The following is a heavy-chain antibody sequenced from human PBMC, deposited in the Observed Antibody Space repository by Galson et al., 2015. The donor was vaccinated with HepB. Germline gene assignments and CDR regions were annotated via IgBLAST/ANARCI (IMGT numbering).Heavy chain of an antibody. Sequence: SLRLSCAASGFTFSSYSMNWVRQAPGKGLEWVSSISSSSSYIYYADSVKGRFTISRDNAKNSLYLQMNSLRAEDTAVYYCARDATRARYYYGSGSYTAYYYYGMDVWGQGTTVTVSS. V-gene: IGHV3-21*01. D-gene: IGHD3-10*01. J-gene: IGHJ6*02. CDR1: GFTFSSYS. CDR3: ARDATRARYYYGSGSYTAYYYYGMDV. CDR2: ISSSSSYI.